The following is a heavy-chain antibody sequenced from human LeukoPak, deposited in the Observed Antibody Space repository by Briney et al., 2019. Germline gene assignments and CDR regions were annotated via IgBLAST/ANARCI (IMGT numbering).Heavy chain of an antibody. CDR2: FSGSGGST. D-gene: IGHD3-22*01. V-gene: IGHV3-23*01. CDR3: ASRDYYDSSGYYDAFDI. Sequence: PGGSLRLSCAASGFTFSNYAMSWVRQAPGKGLEWVSAFSGSGGSTYYADSVKGRFTISRDNSKNTLYLQMNSLRAEDTAVYYCASRDYYDSSGYYDAFDIWGQGTMVTVSS. J-gene: IGHJ3*02. CDR1: GFTFSNYA.